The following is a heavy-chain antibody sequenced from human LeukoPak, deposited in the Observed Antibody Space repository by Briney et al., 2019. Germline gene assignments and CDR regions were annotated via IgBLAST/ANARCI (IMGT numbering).Heavy chain of an antibody. CDR3: TRDDRAATRRDSYYYGMDV. CDR1: DFIFSAYS. D-gene: IGHD1-1*01. CDR2: ISSSGGYI. V-gene: IGHV3-21*01. Sequence: GGSLRLSCAAFDFIFSAYSVTWVRQAPGKGLEWVASISSSGGYIYYADSVKGRFTISRDNGNNLLYLQMNSLRVEDTAVYFCTRDDRAATRRDSYYYGMDVWGQGTTVTVSS. J-gene: IGHJ6*02.